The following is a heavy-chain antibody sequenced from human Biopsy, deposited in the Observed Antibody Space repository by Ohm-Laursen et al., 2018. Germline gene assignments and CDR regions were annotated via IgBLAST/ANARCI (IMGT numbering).Heavy chain of an antibody. J-gene: IGHJ4*02. Sequence: VASVKVSCKASGYNFTDLYLHWVRQAPGQGLEWLGWINPDTGGTKYAQKFQGRVAMTRDTSISTAYLDLSSLGSEDTAVYYCAREKPFGASWGYWGQGTLVTVSS. CDR2: INPDTGGT. D-gene: IGHD6-13*01. CDR1: GYNFTDLY. CDR3: AREKPFGASWGY. V-gene: IGHV1-2*02.